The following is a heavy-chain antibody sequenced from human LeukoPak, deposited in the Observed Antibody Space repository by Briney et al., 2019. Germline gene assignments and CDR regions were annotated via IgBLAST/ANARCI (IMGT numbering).Heavy chain of an antibody. CDR3: ARMLRYCSGGSCYLDYYYYYMDV. CDR2: IYHSGST. Sequence: SETLSLTCAVSGGSISSSNWWSWVRQPPGKGLEWIGEIYHSGSTNYNPSLKSRVTISVDKSKNQFSLKLSSVTAADTAVYYCARMLRYCSGGSCYLDYYYYYMDVWGKGTTVTVSS. J-gene: IGHJ6*03. V-gene: IGHV4-4*02. CDR1: GGSISSSNW. D-gene: IGHD2-15*01.